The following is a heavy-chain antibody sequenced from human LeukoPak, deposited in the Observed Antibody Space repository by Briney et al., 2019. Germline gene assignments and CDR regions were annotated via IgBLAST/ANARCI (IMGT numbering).Heavy chain of an antibody. CDR2: ISAYNGNT. D-gene: IGHD2-15*01. V-gene: IGHV1-18*01. J-gene: IGHJ3*02. Sequence: WASVKVSCKASGYTFTIYGISWVRQAPGQGLEWMGWISAYNGNTNYAQKLQGRVTMTTDTSTSTAYMELRSLRSDDTAVYYCARDLRDIVVVVAGYDAFDIWGQGTMVTVSS. CDR3: ARDLRDIVVVVAGYDAFDI. CDR1: GYTFTIYG.